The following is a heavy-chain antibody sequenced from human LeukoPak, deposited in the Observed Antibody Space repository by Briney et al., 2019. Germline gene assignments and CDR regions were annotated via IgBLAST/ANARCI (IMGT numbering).Heavy chain of an antibody. CDR3: AKNTGASAYYYCYMDV. J-gene: IGHJ6*03. CDR2: ISGSGGRT. CDR1: GFTFSSYA. Sequence: PGGSLRLSCAASGFTFSSYAMSWVRQAPGKGLKWFSAISGSGGRTYYADSVKGRFTISRDNSKNKLYLQMNSLRAEDTAVYYCAKNTGASAYYYCYMDVWGKGTTVTVSS. V-gene: IGHV3-23*01. D-gene: IGHD1-14*01.